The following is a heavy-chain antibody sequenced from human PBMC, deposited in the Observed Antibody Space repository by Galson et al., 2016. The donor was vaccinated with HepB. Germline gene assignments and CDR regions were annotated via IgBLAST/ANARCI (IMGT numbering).Heavy chain of an antibody. D-gene: IGHD3-9*01. CDR2: ISDSGGGT. Sequence: SLRLSCAASGFTFRSYAMGWVRQAPGKGLEWVSCISDSGGGTYYADSVKGRFTISRDNSKNTLYLQINSLRAEDTAVYYCAKAPLIRYFDWPRYFDFWGQGTLVTVSS. CDR3: AKAPLIRYFDWPRYFDF. J-gene: IGHJ4*02. CDR1: GFTFRSYA. V-gene: IGHV3-23*01.